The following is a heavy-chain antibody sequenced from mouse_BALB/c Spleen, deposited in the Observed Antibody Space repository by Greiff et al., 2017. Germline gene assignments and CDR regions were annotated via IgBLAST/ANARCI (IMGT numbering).Heavy chain of an antibody. CDR1: GYTFTSYW. V-gene: IGHV1-5*01. J-gene: IGHJ4*01. D-gene: IGHD1-1*01. Sequence: VQLKESGTVLARPGASVKMSCKASGYTFTSYWMHWVKQRPGQGLEWIGAIYPGNSDTSYNQKFKGKAKLTAVTSTSTAYMELSSLTNEDSAVYYCTRRVPSGTEDAMDYWGQGTSVTVSS. CDR2: IYPGNSDT. CDR3: TRRVPSGTEDAMDY.